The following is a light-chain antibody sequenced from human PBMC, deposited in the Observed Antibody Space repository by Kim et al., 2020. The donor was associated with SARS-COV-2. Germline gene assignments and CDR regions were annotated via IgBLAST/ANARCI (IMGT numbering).Light chain of an antibody. CDR3: QQYDSALYT. CDR1: HGVNGKT. V-gene: IGKV3-20*01. Sequence: LSPGEGVTLRGGPSHGVNGKTLAWYEQKPGQAPRLLIYGASGRATGVPDRFRGSVSRADFTHTISRLGPEDFAVYYCQQYDSALYTFGRGTKLEI. J-gene: IGKJ2*01. CDR2: GAS.